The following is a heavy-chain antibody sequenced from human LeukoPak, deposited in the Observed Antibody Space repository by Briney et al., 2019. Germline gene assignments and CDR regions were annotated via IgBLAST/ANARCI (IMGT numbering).Heavy chain of an antibody. Sequence: MTSETLSLTCTVSGGSIRSSGYYWGWIRQPPGKGLEWIGSIYSSGSTYYNPSLKSRVTISVDTSKSQFSRKLSSVTAADTAVYYCASRSDDRSLYYFDYWGQGTLVTVSS. D-gene: IGHD3-22*01. CDR3: ASRSDDRSLYYFDY. V-gene: IGHV4-39*01. J-gene: IGHJ4*02. CDR1: GGSIRSSGYY. CDR2: IYSSGST.